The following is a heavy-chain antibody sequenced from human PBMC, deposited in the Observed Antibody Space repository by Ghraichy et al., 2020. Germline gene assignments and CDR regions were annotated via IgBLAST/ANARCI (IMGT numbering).Heavy chain of an antibody. Sequence: SQTLSLTCSVSGDSISGYYWTWIRQTPGKGLEWIGHVYSSGTTNYKPSLESRVTMSVDTSKKQFSLRLSSVTAADTAVYYCARRGNKDGHNFFDYWGQGTLVTVSS. J-gene: IGHJ4*02. D-gene: IGHD3-16*01. CDR2: VYSSGTT. V-gene: IGHV4-4*08. CDR3: ARRGNKDGHNFFDY. CDR1: GDSISGYY.